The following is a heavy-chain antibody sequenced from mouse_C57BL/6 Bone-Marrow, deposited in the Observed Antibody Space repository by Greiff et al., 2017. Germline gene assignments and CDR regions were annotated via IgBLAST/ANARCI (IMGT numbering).Heavy chain of an antibody. CDR2: INYDGSST. V-gene: IGHV5-16*01. CDR3: AREGGYGNCDD. J-gene: IGHJ2*01. Sequence: EVQRVESEGGLVQPGSSMKLSCTASGFTFSDYYMAWVRPVPEKGLAWVANINYDGSSTYYLASLKSRFILSGDNAKNILYLQVSSLKSEDTATYYWAREGGYGNCDDGGQGTTLTVSS. D-gene: IGHD2-1*01. CDR1: GFTFSDYY.